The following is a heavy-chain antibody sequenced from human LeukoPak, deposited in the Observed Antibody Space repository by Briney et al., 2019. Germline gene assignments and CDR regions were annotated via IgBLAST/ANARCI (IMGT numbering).Heavy chain of an antibody. V-gene: IGHV3-33*01. J-gene: IGHJ6*02. CDR2: IWYDGSNK. CDR3: ARDWRDYDFWSGYYRYYYYGMDV. CDR1: GFTFSSYG. Sequence: GGSLRLSCAASGFTFSSYGMHWVRQAPGKGLEWVAVIWYDGSNKYYADSVKGRFTISRDNSKNTLYLQMNSLRAEDTAVYYCARDWRDYDFWSGYYRYYYYGMDVWGQGTTVTVSS. D-gene: IGHD3-3*01.